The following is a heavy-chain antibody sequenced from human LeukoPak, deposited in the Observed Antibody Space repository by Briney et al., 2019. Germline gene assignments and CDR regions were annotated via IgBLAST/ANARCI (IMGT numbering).Heavy chain of an antibody. CDR3: ARDLRYCSGGSCYTNDY. CDR2: ISSSSSYI. V-gene: IGHV3-21*01. D-gene: IGHD2-15*01. J-gene: IGHJ4*02. Sequence: PGGSLRLSCAASGFTFSSYSMNWVRQAPGKGLEWVSSISSSSSYIYYADSVKGRFTISRDNAKNSLYLQMNSLRAEDTAVYHCARDLRYCSGGSCYTNDYWGQGTLVTVSS. CDR1: GFTFSSYS.